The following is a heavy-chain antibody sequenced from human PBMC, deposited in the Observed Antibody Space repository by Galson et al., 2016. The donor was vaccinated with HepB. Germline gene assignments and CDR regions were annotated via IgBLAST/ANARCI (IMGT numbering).Heavy chain of an antibody. CDR2: ISTTGSNT. D-gene: IGHD5-24*01. J-gene: IGHJ4*02. V-gene: IGHV3-11*04. CDR1: GFTFGDYY. CDR3: ARDPGYITAAPFFDY. Sequence: SLRLSCAASGFTFGDYYMTWIRQAPGKGLGWVSYISTTGSNTYYADSVKGRFTISRDNAKNSLYVQMNSLRVEDTAVYYCARDPGYITAAPFFDYWGQGTLVTVSS.